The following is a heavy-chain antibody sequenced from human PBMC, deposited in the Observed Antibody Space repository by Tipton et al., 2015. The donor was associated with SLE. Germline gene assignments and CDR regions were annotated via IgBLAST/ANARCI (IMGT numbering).Heavy chain of an antibody. Sequence: LRLSCTVSGDSISSSNYYWNWIRQHPGKGLEWIGSTPTRGNTYYNPSLKGRVTLSLESSKNQFSLKLTSVTAADTAVYYCARGVPSGYDLGYFYNGMDVWGQGTTVTVSS. CDR2: TPTRGNT. V-gene: IGHV4-39*07. CDR1: GDSISSSNYY. D-gene: IGHD5-12*01. CDR3: ARGVPSGYDLGYFYNGMDV. J-gene: IGHJ6*02.